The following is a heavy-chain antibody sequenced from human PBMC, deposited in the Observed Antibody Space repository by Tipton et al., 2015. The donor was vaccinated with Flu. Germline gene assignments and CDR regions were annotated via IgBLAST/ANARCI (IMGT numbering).Heavy chain of an antibody. J-gene: IGHJ6*02. D-gene: IGHD2-21*01. CDR1: GGSVSSGSYY. V-gene: IGHV4-61*01. CDR2: IYYSGST. Sequence: TLSLTCTVSGGSVSSGSYYWSWIRQSPGKGLEWIGYIYYSGSTNYNPSLKSRVTISVDTSKNQFSLKLSSVTAADTAVYYCARDQVSPHLTYGMDVWGQGTTVTVSS. CDR3: ARDQVSPHLTYGMDV.